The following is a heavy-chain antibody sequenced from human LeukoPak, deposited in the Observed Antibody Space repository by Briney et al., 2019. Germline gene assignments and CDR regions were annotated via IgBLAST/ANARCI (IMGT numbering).Heavy chain of an antibody. CDR1: GFTLSSYA. J-gene: IGHJ5*02. Sequence: GGSLRLSCAASGFTLSSYAMSWVRQAPGKGLEWVSAISGSGGSTYYADSVKGRFTISRDNSKNTLYLQMNSLRAEDTAVYYCAKDPVLRFLEWLSPYNWFDPWGQGALVTVSS. V-gene: IGHV3-23*01. CDR2: ISGSGGST. CDR3: AKDPVLRFLEWLSPYNWFDP. D-gene: IGHD3-3*01.